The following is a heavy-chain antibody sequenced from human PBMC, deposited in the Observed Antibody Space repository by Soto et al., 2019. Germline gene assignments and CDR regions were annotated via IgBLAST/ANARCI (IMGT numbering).Heavy chain of an antibody. Sequence: EVQLVESGGGLVQPGRSLRLSCIASGFNFNDHGMHWVRQAPGKGLKWVSGITWHSDGMGYADSVKGRFTISRDNAKNSLYLQMNSLRVEDTALYYCAKEDSGFSGYMDVWGKGTTVTVSS. D-gene: IGHD3-10*01. V-gene: IGHV3-9*01. CDR3: AKEDSGFSGYMDV. CDR1: GFNFNDHG. J-gene: IGHJ6*03. CDR2: ITWHSDGM.